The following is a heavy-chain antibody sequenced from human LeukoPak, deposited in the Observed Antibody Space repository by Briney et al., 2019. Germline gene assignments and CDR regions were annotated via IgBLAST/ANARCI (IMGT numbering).Heavy chain of an antibody. V-gene: IGHV4-59*12. CDR2: IYYSGST. CDR3: ARGVARSSKFHFSYYFDY. J-gene: IGHJ4*02. Sequence: PSETLSLTCTVSGGSISSYYWSWIRQPPGKGLEWIGYIYYSGSTNYKSSLKSRVTISVDTSKNQFSLKLSSVTAADTAVYYCARGVARSSKFHFSYYFDYWGQGTLVTVSS. D-gene: IGHD6-6*01. CDR1: GGSISSYY.